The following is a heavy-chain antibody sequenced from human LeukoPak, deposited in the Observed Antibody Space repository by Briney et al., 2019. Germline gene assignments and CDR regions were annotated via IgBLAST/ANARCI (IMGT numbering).Heavy chain of an antibody. CDR1: GFTISDYS. V-gene: IGHV3-11*01. J-gene: IGHJ4*02. CDR3: AKNPLVSGTIYFDY. D-gene: IGHD6-19*01. CDR2: ISSGGTTI. Sequence: GGSLRLSCAASGFTISDYSMSWIRQAPGKGLEWVSHISSGGTTIYYADSVKGRFTISSDNANNSLDLQMNSLRAEDTAIYYCAKNPLVSGTIYFDYWGQGTLVTVSS.